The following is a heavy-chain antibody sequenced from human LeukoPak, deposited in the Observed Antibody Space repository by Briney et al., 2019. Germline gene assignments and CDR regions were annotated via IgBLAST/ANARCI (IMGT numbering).Heavy chain of an antibody. CDR3: ARQPGYSSGGRCFGRRFVP. CDR2: INPNSGAT. D-gene: IGHD2-15*01. J-gene: IGHJ5*02. CDR1: GYTFTDSY. V-gene: IGHV1-2*02. Sequence: ASVKVSCKASGYTFTDSYVHWVRQAPGQGLEWMGWINPNSGATNYPQKFQGRVTITRDTSANTAYMELTRLRSDDTAVYYCARQPGYSSGGRCFGRRFVPWGQGTLVTVSS.